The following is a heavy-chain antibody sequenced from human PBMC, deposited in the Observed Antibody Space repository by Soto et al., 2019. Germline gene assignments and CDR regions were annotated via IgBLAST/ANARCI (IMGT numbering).Heavy chain of an antibody. D-gene: IGHD2-15*01. CDR1: GFSFNESG. CDR2: IKTSAGGGAT. CDR3: TTGSVERI. V-gene: IGHV3-15*07. Sequence: EVQLVESAGGLVKPGGSLRLSCVASGFSFNESGMNWVRQAPGKGLEWVGRIKTSAGGGATDYAAPVQGRFTISRDDSKTALYLPMNGLRPEDTVIYCCTTGSVERIWGHGNRVTVSS. J-gene: IGHJ6*02.